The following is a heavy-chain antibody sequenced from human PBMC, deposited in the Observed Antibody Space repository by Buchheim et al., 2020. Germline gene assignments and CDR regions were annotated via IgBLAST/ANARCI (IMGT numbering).Heavy chain of an antibody. CDR3: AREIKRRIAAAGTGYYYYYMDV. V-gene: IGHV3-33*01. D-gene: IGHD6-13*01. CDR1: GFTFSSYG. J-gene: IGHJ6*03. Sequence: QVQLVESGGGVVQPGRSLRLSCAASGFTFSSYGMHWVRQAPGKGLEWVAVIWYDGSNKYYADSVKGRFTISRDNSKTTLYLQMNSLRAEDTAVYYCAREIKRRIAAAGTGYYYYYMDVWGKGTT. CDR2: IWYDGSNK.